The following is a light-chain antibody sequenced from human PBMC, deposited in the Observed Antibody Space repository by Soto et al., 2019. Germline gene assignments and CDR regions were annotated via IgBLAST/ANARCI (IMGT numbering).Light chain of an antibody. J-gene: IGLJ3*02. V-gene: IGLV1-40*01. CDR3: QSYDTSLRAWV. Sequence: QSVLTQPPSVSGAPGQRVTISCTGGSSNIGAGYDVHWYRQFPGTAPKLLVYGNSNRPSGISDRFSASKSGSSASLAITGLQAEDEADYYCQSYDTSLRAWVFGGGTTLTVL. CDR2: GNS. CDR1: SSNIGAGYD.